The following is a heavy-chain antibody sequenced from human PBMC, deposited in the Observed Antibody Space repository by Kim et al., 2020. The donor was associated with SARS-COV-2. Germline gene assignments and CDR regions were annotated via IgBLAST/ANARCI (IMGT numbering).Heavy chain of an antibody. CDR3: ATGPIPIMITFGGVIVQPFDY. Sequence: ASVKVSCKVSGYTLTELSMHWVRQAPGKGLEWMGGFDPEDGETIYAQKFQGRVTMTEDTSTDTAYMELSSLRSEDTAVYYCATGPIPIMITFGGVIVQPFDYWGQGTLVTVSS. CDR2: FDPEDGET. V-gene: IGHV1-24*01. CDR1: GYTLTELS. D-gene: IGHD3-16*02. J-gene: IGHJ4*02.